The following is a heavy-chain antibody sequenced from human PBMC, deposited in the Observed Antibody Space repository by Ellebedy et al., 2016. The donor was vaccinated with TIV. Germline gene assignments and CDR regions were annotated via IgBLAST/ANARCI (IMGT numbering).Heavy chain of an antibody. CDR3: ADDPWGVGPALDI. V-gene: IGHV3-23*01. D-gene: IGHD3-10*01. CDR2: ISDSVSGT. Sequence: PGGSLRLSCAVSGFTSSNNALSWVRQAPGQGLEWVSGISDSVSGTYYADSVKGRFTISRDNSKNTLYLRMDSLRGEDTAIYYCADDPWGVGPALDIWGQGTMVTVSS. J-gene: IGHJ3*02. CDR1: GFTSSNNA.